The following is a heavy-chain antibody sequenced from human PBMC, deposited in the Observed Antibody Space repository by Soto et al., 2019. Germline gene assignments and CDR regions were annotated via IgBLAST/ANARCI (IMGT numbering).Heavy chain of an antibody. Sequence: GGSLRLSCAASGVSFSGSAMHWVRQASGKGLEWVGRIRSKTNSYATAYAASVKGRFTISRDDSKNTAYLQMNSLKTEDTAVYYCTRHDSNYDFWSGSPPRYGMDVWGQGTTVTVSS. CDR1: GVSFSGSA. CDR3: TRHDSNYDFWSGSPPRYGMDV. D-gene: IGHD3-3*01. CDR2: IRSKTNSYAT. J-gene: IGHJ6*02. V-gene: IGHV3-73*01.